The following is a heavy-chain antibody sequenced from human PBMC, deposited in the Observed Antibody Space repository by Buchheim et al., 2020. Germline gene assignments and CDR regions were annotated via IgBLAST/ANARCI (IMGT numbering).Heavy chain of an antibody. J-gene: IGHJ4*02. V-gene: IGHV3-30*18. CDR3: AKDSKTAAAGYYFDC. CDR1: GFTFRTYG. Sequence: QVQLVESGGGVVQPGRSLRLSCAASGFTFRTYGMHWVRQAPGKGLEWVAVIANDGNDKKYADSVKGRFSISRDNSKNALFLQMYSLRAEDSAVYYCAKDSKTAAAGYYFDCWGQGTL. D-gene: IGHD6-13*01. CDR2: IANDGNDK.